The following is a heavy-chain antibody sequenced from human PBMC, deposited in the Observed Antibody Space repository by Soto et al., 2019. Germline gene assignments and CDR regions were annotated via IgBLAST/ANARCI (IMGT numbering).Heavy chain of an antibody. CDR2: ISSNGGST. CDR3: VKDGTRTVVTPNFDY. Sequence: PGGSMIVFCSASGLTFSSYAMHWVRQTTGKGLEYVSAISSNGGSTYYADSVKGRFTISRDNSKNTLYLQMSSLRAEDTAVYYCVKDGTRTVVTPNFDYWGQGTLVTVS. CDR1: GLTFSSYA. J-gene: IGHJ4*02. V-gene: IGHV3-64D*08. D-gene: IGHD2-15*01.